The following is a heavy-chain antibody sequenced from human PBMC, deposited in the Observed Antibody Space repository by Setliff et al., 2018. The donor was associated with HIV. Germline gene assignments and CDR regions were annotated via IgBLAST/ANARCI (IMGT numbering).Heavy chain of an antibody. J-gene: IGHJ5*01. D-gene: IGHD6-13*01. CDR2: INSDGSTV. Sequence: PGGSLRLSCAGSGSGGSGFTFSDYYMSWVRQAPGKGLEWVARINSDGSTVEHAGAVKGRLTISRDNARNTLYLEMNSLRVEDAAMYYCVRVAGFSSSWFAYWGQGTLVTVSS. CDR1: GFTFSDYY. V-gene: IGHV3-74*03. CDR3: VRVAGFSSSWFAY.